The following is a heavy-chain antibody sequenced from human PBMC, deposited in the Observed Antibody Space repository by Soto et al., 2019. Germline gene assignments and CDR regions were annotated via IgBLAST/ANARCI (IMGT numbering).Heavy chain of an antibody. CDR2: VSYSGNT. CDR1: GGSINSYY. CDR3: ARSQGSKCFDP. V-gene: IGHV4-59*01. Sequence: PSETLSLTCAVSGGSINSYYWSWIRQPPGKGLEWIGYVSYSGNTNYNPSFQSRVTISVDTSNNQVSLNLDSLTAADTAVYYCARSQGSKCFDPWGQATMVTVSS. J-gene: IGHJ5*02.